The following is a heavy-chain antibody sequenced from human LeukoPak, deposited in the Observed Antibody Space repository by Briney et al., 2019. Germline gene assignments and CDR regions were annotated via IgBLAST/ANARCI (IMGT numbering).Heavy chain of an antibody. CDR1: GFTFSSYG. J-gene: IGHJ4*02. D-gene: IGHD5-24*01. Sequence: GGSLRLSCAASGFTFSSYGMHWVRQAPGKGLEWVAVIWHDGSNQYYADSVKGRFTISRDNSKNTLYLQMDSLRAEDTAVYYCARYDGYVFCIDYWGQGTLVTVSS. CDR2: IWHDGSNQ. CDR3: ARYDGYVFCIDY. V-gene: IGHV3-33*01.